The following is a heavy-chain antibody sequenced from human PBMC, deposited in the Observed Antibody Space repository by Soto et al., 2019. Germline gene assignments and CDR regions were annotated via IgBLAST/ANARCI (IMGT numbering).Heavy chain of an antibody. CDR3: ARSSSIEFDY. J-gene: IGHJ4*02. V-gene: IGHV4-34*01. Sequence: KQSQTLSLTCAVYGGSFSGYYWSWIRQPPGKGLEWIGEINHSGSTNYNPSLKSRVTISVDTSKNQFSLKLSSVTAADTAVYYCARSSSIEFDYWGQGTLVTVSS. CDR2: INHSGST. D-gene: IGHD6-6*01. CDR1: GGSFSGYY.